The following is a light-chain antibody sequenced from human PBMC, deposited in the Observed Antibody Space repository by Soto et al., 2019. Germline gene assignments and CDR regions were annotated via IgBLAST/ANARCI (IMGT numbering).Light chain of an antibody. CDR2: ASS. CDR1: QSIRTY. J-gene: IGKJ5*01. Sequence: DIQMTQSPSSLSASLGDRVTITCRASQSIRTYLNWYQQKPGKAPKLLIYASSTLQGGVPSRFSGSGSGSEFTLTISSLQPEDFATYYCQQTFSPPSITFGQGTRLDIK. V-gene: IGKV1-39*01. CDR3: QQTFSPPSIT.